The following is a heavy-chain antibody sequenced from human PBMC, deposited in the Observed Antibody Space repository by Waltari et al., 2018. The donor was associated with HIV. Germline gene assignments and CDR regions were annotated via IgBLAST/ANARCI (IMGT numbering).Heavy chain of an antibody. D-gene: IGHD6-6*01. CDR3: ARHLKGGIAARRNWYFDL. CDR1: GGSISSSSYY. Sequence: QLQLQESGPGLVKPSETLSLTCTVSGGSISSSSYYWGWIRQPPGKGLEWIGSIYYSGSTYYNPSLKSRVTISVDTSKNQFSLKLSSVTAADTAVYYCARHLKGGIAARRNWYFDLWGRGTLVTVSS. J-gene: IGHJ2*01. V-gene: IGHV4-39*01. CDR2: IYYSGST.